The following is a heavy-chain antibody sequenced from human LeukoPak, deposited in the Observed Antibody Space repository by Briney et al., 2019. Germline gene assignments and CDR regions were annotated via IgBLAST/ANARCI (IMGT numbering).Heavy chain of an antibody. D-gene: IGHD3-10*01. Sequence: PGGSLRLSCSASGFTFSSYAMHWVRQAPGKGLEYVSAISSNGGSTYYADSVKGRFTISRDSSKNTLYLQMSSLRSEDTAVYYCARDELWFGESNFDYWGQGTLVTVSS. CDR1: GFTFSSYA. CDR3: ARDELWFGESNFDY. J-gene: IGHJ4*02. CDR2: ISSNGGST. V-gene: IGHV3-64D*06.